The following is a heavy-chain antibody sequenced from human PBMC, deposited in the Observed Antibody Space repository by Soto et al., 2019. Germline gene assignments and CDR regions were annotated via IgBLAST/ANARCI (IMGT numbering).Heavy chain of an antibody. D-gene: IGHD3-3*01. J-gene: IGHJ6*03. Sequence: EVQLVESGGGLVQPGGSLKLSCAASGFTFSGSAMHWVRQASGKXXXXXGRIRSKGNNYATAYGASLKGRFTISRDDSKNTAYLQMNSLNTEDTAVYYCSRQASDFWSGKPQYYMDVWGKGTTVTVSS. CDR1: GFTFSGSA. V-gene: IGHV3-73*01. CDR2: IRSKGNNYAT. CDR3: SRQASDFWSGKPQYYMDV.